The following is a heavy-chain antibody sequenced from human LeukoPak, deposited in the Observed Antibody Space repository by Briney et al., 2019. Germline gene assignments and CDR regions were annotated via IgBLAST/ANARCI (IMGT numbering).Heavy chain of an antibody. CDR3: ARRSRVPRAFDI. J-gene: IGHJ3*02. D-gene: IGHD2-2*01. Sequence: SETLSLTCTVSGYSINSGYYWSWIRQPPGKGLEWIGEINHSGSTNYNPSLKSRVTISVDTSKNQFSLKLSSVTAADTAVYYCARRSRVPRAFDIWGQGTMVTVSS. CDR1: GYSINSGYY. CDR2: INHSGST. V-gene: IGHV4-34*01.